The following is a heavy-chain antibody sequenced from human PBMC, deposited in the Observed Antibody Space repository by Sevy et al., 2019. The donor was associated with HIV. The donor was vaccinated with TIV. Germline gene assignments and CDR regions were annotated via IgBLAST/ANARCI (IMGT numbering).Heavy chain of an antibody. CDR2: ISYDGSNK. Sequence: GGSLRLSCAASGFTFSSYGMHWVRQAPGKGLEWVAVISYDGSNKYYADSVKGRFTISRDNSKNTLYLQMTSLRAEDTAVYYCAKGCYDFWSGYYRGYYYYYGMDVWGQGTTVTVSS. V-gene: IGHV3-30*18. D-gene: IGHD3-3*01. J-gene: IGHJ6*02. CDR1: GFTFSSYG. CDR3: AKGCYDFWSGYYRGYYYYYGMDV.